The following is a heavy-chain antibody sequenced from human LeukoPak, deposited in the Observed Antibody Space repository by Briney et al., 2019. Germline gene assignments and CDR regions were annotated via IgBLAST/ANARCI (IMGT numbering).Heavy chain of an antibody. V-gene: IGHV1-18*01. D-gene: IGHD3-3*01. CDR2: ISAYNGNT. CDR1: GYTFTSYG. CDR3: ARDTYDFWSGYYNFDY. Sequence: ASVKVSCKASGYTFTSYGISWVRQAPGQGHEWMGWISAYNGNTNYAQKLQGRVTMTTDTSTSTAYMELRSLRSDDTAVYYCARDTYDFWSGYYNFDYWGQGTLVTVSS. J-gene: IGHJ4*02.